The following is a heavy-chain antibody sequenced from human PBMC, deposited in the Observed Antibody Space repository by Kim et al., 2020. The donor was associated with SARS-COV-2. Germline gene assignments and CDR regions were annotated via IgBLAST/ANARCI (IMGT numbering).Heavy chain of an antibody. D-gene: IGHD6-19*01. J-gene: IGHJ5*02. V-gene: IGHV4-39*01. Sequence: SETLSLTCTVSGGSISSSSYYWGWIRQPPGKGLEWIGSIYYSGSTYYNPSLKSRVTISVDTSKNQFSLKLSSVTAADTAVYYCARRCRSGWYLSWGQGTWSPSPQ. CDR2: IYYSGST. CDR3: ARRCRSGWYLS. CDR1: GGSISSSSYY.